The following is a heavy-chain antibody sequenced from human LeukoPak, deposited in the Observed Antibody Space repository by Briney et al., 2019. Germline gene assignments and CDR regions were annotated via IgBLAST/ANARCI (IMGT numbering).Heavy chain of an antibody. Sequence: GGSLRLSCAASGFTFSSYGMHWVRQAPGKGLEWVAVISYDGSNKYYADSVKGRFTISRDNSKNTLYLQMNSLRAEDTAVYYCARDYDILTGWPGYWGQGTLVTVSS. CDR2: ISYDGSNK. J-gene: IGHJ4*02. CDR3: ARDYDILTGWPGY. D-gene: IGHD3-9*01. CDR1: GFTFSSYG. V-gene: IGHV3-30*03.